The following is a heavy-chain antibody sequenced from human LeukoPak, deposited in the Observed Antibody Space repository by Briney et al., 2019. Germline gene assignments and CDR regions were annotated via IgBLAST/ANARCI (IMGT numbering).Heavy chain of an antibody. D-gene: IGHD6-13*01. J-gene: IGHJ2*01. Sequence: GGSRRLSCAASGFTFSTYAMNWVRQAPGKGLEWVSFISGSGGTTYYADSVKGRFTISRDNSKNTLYLQMSSLRVEDTAVYYCAKVPGGQQLALWYFDLWGRGTLVTVSS. CDR1: GFTFSTYA. V-gene: IGHV3-23*01. CDR3: AKVPGGQQLALWYFDL. CDR2: ISGSGGTT.